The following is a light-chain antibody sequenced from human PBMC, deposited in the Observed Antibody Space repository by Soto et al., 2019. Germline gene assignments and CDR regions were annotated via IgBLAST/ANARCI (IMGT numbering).Light chain of an antibody. V-gene: IGKV1-5*01. J-gene: IGKJ1*01. CDR2: DAS. CDR3: QQYNSYS. Sequence: DIQMTQSPSALSASVGDRVTITCRASQIISSWLAWHQQKPGKAPKFLIYDASSLESGVPSRFSGSGSGTEFTLTISSLQPDDFATYYCQQYNSYSFGQGTKVDIK. CDR1: QIISSW.